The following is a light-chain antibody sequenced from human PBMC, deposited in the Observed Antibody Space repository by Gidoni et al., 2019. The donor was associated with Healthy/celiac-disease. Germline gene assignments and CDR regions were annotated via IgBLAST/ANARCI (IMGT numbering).Light chain of an antibody. V-gene: IGKV4-1*01. Sequence: DIVMTQSPDSLAVSLGERATINCKSSQSVLYSSNNKNYLAWYQQKPGQPPKLLIYWASTRESGVPYRFSGSGSGTDFTLTISSLQAEDVAVYYCQQYYSTPRTFGQWTKVEIK. CDR1: QSVLYSSNNKNY. J-gene: IGKJ1*01. CDR3: QQYYSTPRT. CDR2: WAS.